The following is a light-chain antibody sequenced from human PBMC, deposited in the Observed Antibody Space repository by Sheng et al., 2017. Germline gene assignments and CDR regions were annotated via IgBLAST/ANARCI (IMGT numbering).Light chain of an antibody. Sequence: AIRITQSPSSLSASTGDRVTITCRASQGISSYLAWYQQKPGKAPKLLIYAASTLQSGVPSRFSGSGSGTDFTLTISCLQSEDFATYYCQQYYSYLSITFGQGTRLXIK. V-gene: IGKV1-8*01. CDR3: QQYYSYLSIT. CDR1: QGISSY. J-gene: IGKJ5*01. CDR2: AAS.